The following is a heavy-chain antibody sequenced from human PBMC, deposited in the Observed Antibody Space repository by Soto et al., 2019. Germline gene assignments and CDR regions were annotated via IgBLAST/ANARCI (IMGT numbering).Heavy chain of an antibody. CDR1: GFTFSSYA. CDR2: ISYDGSNK. Sequence: VGSLRLSCAASGFTFSSYAMHWVRQAPGKGLEWVAVISYDGSNKYHADSVKGRFTISRDNSKNTLYLQMKSLRAEDTAVYYCARDGFVIFGVVIYYYGMDVWGQGTVVTVSS. D-gene: IGHD3-3*01. J-gene: IGHJ6*02. CDR3: ARDGFVIFGVVIYYYGMDV. V-gene: IGHV3-30-3*01.